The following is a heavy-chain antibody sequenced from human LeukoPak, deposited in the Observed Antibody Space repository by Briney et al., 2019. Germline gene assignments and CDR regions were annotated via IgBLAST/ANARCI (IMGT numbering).Heavy chain of an antibody. Sequence: ASVKASCKASGYTFTGYYMHWVRQAPGQGLEWMGWINPNSGGTNYAQKFQGRVTMTRDTSISTAYMELSRLRSDDTAVYYCARKAGPTVTSDTKLDPWGQGTLVTVSS. CDR2: INPNSGGT. D-gene: IGHD4-17*01. V-gene: IGHV1-2*02. CDR3: ARKAGPTVTSDTKLDP. CDR1: GYTFTGYY. J-gene: IGHJ5*02.